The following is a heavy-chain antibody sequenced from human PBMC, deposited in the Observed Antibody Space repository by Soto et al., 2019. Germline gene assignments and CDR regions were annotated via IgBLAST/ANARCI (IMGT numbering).Heavy chain of an antibody. V-gene: IGHV4-59*01. CDR3: ARVQQQLVYYFDY. Sequence: PSETLSLTCTVSGGSISSYYWSWIRQPPGKGLEWIGYIYYSGSTNYNPSLKSRVTISVDTSKNQFSLKLSSVTAADTAVYYCARVQQQLVYYFDYWGQGTLVTVSS. CDR1: GGSISSYY. CDR2: IYYSGST. D-gene: IGHD6-13*01. J-gene: IGHJ4*02.